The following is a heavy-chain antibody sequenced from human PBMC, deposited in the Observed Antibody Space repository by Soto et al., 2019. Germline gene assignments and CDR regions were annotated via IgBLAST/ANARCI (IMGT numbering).Heavy chain of an antibody. J-gene: IGHJ6*02. CDR2: IRSSSSYI. V-gene: IGHV3-21*01. CDR1: GFTFSSYS. Sequence: GGSLRLSCTASGFTFSSYSMNWVRQAPGEGLEWVSTIRSSSSYIYYADSVKGRFAISRDNAKSSLYLQMNSLRAEDTAVYYCARLGHSYGMDVWGQGTTVTVSS. D-gene: IGHD7-27*01. CDR3: ARLGHSYGMDV.